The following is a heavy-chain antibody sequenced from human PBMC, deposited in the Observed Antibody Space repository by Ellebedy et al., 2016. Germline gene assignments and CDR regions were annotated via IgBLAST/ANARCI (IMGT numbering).Heavy chain of an antibody. J-gene: IGHJ3*01. CDR1: GFSVTSND. D-gene: IGHD1-14*01. CDR2: MYGGGTE. Sequence: GGSLRLSXAASGFSVTSNDMSWVRQAPGRGLELVSLMYGGGTEYYADSVKGRFTITRDNSKNTLYLQMSGLGAGDTALYYCVTRYNGAFDFWGQGTMVTVSS. V-gene: IGHV3-53*01. CDR3: VTRYNGAFDF.